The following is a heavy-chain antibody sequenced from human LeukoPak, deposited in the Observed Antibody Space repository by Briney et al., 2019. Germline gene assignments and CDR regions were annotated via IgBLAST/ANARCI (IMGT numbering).Heavy chain of an antibody. V-gene: IGHV3-30*04. CDR2: ISYDGNNK. D-gene: IGHD1-7*01. CDR1: GFTFGSYT. J-gene: IGHJ4*02. Sequence: PGRSLRLSCAASGFTFGSYTMHWVRQAPGAGLQWVAAISYDGNNKFYADSVRGRFTISRDSSKNTLYLEMNSLRPEDTAIYYCAREGGTIIHYRPFDYWGQGTLVTVSS. CDR3: AREGGTIIHYRPFDY.